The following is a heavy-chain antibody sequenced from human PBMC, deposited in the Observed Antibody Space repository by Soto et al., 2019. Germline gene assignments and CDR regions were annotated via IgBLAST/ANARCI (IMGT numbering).Heavy chain of an antibody. V-gene: IGHV4-39*01. D-gene: IGHD3-10*01. CDR2: IYYSGST. J-gene: IGHJ4*02. CDR1: GGSLSRSRYY. CDR3: ARHAMVRVFDY. Sequence: XPLSLPCTVSGGSLSRSRYYWGWIRQPPGKGLEWIWSIYYSGSTYYNQSLKSRVTISLDTSKNQCSLKMSSVTSADTSGYYGARHAMVRVFDYWGQGTLVTVS.